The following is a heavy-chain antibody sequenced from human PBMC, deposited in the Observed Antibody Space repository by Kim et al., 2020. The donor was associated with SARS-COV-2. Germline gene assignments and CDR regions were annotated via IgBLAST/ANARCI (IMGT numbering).Heavy chain of an antibody. CDR2: INHSGST. CDR1: GGSFSGYY. J-gene: IGHJ6*02. V-gene: IGHV4-34*01. CDR3: AKGRLWSFGGMDV. Sequence: SETLSLTCAVYGGSFSGYYWSWIRQPPGKGLEWIGEINHSGSTNYNPSLKSRVTISVDTSKNQFSLKLSSVTAADTAVYYCAKGRLWSFGGMDVWGQGTTVTVSS. D-gene: IGHD3-10*01.